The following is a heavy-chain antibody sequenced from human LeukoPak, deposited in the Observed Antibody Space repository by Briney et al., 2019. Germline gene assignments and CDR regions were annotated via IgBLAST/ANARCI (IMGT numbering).Heavy chain of an antibody. D-gene: IGHD3-22*01. V-gene: IGHV3-30-3*01. CDR2: ISYDGSNK. Sequence: GGSLRLSCAASGFTFSSYAMHWVRQAPGKGLEWVAVISYDGSNKYYADSVKGRFTISRDNAKNSLYLQMNSLRAEDTAVYYCARELRRYYYDSSGYYSLHYGMDVWGQGTTVTVSS. CDR3: ARELRRYYYDSSGYYSLHYGMDV. CDR1: GFTFSSYA. J-gene: IGHJ6*02.